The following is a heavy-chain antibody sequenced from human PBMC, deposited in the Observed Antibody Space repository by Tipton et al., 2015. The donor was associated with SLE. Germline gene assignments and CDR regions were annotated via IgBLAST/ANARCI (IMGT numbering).Heavy chain of an antibody. J-gene: IGHJ3*02. CDR1: GFTFSDYW. V-gene: IGHV3-74*01. CDR3: GRGGPPNAIDI. Sequence: SLRLSCAASGFTFSDYWMHWVRQGPGKGLVWVSGINREGSDTRYGDSAKGRFTISRDNAKNTLYLQMHSLRVDDTAVYYCGRGGPPNAIDIWGRGTTVSVSS. CDR2: INREGSDT.